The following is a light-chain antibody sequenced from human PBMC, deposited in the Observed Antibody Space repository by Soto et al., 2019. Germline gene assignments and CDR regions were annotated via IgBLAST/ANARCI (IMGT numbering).Light chain of an antibody. CDR1: QSISSY. Sequence: DIQMTQSPSSLSASVGDRVTITCRASQSISSYLNWYQQKPGKAPKLLIYKASTLKSGVPSRFSASGSGTEFTLTITSLQPDDFATYYCQQYDSSWTLGQGTKVDIK. V-gene: IGKV1-5*03. J-gene: IGKJ1*01. CDR3: QQYDSSWT. CDR2: KAS.